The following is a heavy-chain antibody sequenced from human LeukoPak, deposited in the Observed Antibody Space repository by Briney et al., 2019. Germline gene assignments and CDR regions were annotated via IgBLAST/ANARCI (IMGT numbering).Heavy chain of an antibody. CDR3: AKDLYSSSTSPDAFDI. D-gene: IGHD6-13*01. J-gene: IGHJ3*02. Sequence: GGSLRLSCAASGFTFTSYAMSWVRQAPGKGLEWVSEISGRGGSTYYADSVKGRFTISRDNSKNTLYLQMNSLRAEDTAVYYCAKDLYSSSTSPDAFDIWGQGTMVTVSS. V-gene: IGHV3-23*01. CDR1: GFTFTSYA. CDR2: ISGRGGST.